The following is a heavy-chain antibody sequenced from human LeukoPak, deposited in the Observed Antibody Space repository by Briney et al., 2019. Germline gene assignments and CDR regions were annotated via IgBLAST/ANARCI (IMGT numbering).Heavy chain of an antibody. V-gene: IGHV1-46*01. CDR2: INPSGGST. CDR1: GYTFTGYY. Sequence: GASVKVSCKPSGYTFTGYYIQWVRQAPRQGLEWMGWINPSGGSTSYAQKFQGRVTMTRDTSTSTVYMELSSLRSEDTAVYYCARGSTPSYYYDSSGHFDYWGQGTLVTVSS. J-gene: IGHJ4*02. CDR3: ARGSTPSYYYDSSGHFDY. D-gene: IGHD3-22*01.